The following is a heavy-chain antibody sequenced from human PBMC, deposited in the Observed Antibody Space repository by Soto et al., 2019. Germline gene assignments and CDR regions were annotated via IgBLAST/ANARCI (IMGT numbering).Heavy chain of an antibody. D-gene: IGHD3-22*01. CDR1: GYSFTGYW. V-gene: IGHV5-10-1*01. Sequence: PGESLKISCKGSGYSFTGYWITWVRQKPGKGLEWMGRIDPSDSQTYYSPSFRGHVTISVTKSITTVFLQWSSLRASDTAMYYCARQIYDSDTGPNFQDCFDTGGQGTPVSVPS. CDR3: ARQIYDSDTGPNFQDCFDT. CDR2: IDPSDSQT. J-gene: IGHJ5*02.